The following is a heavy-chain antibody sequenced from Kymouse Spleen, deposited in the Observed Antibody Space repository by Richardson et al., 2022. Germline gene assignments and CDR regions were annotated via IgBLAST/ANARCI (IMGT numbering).Heavy chain of an antibody. CDR1: GGSISSSSYY. Sequence: QLQLQESGPGLVKPSETLSLTCTVSGGSISSSSYYWGWIRQPPGKGLEWIGSIYYSGSTYYNPSLKSRVTISVDTSKNQFSLKLSSVTAADTAVYYCARHGLATGYYYYGMDVWGQGTTVTVSS. CDR2: IYYSGST. CDR3: ARHGLATGYYYYGMDV. V-gene: IGHV4-39*01. J-gene: IGHJ6*02. D-gene: IGHD2-15*01,IGHD4-17*01,IGHD4-23*01.